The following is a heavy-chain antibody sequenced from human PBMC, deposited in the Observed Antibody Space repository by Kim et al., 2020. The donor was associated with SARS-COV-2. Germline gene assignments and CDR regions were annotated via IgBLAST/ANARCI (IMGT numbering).Heavy chain of an antibody. CDR2: INQDGSEK. J-gene: IGHJ4*02. D-gene: IGHD5-18*01. V-gene: IGHV3-7*01. Sequence: GGSLRLSCAASGFTFSSYWMSWVRQAPGKGLEWVANINQDGSEKYYVDSVRGRFTISRDNAKNSLYLQMNSLRAEDTAVYYCARGRGYSYGYFYYWGQGTLVTVSS. CDR1: GFTFSSYW. CDR3: ARGRGYSYGYFYY.